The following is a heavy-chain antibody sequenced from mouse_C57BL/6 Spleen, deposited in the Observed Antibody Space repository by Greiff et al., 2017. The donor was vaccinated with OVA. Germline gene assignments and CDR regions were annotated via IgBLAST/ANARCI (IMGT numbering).Heavy chain of an antibody. CDR2: INPGSGGT. CDR3: ARDGNYAEYYAMDY. CDR1: GYAFTNYL. V-gene: IGHV1-54*01. D-gene: IGHD2-1*01. Sequence: QVQLQQSGAELVRPGTSVKVSCKASGYAFTNYLIEWVKQRPGQGLEWIGVINPGSGGTNYNEKFKGKATLTADKSSSTAYMQLSSLTSEDSAVYFCARDGNYAEYYAMDYWGQGTSVTVSS. J-gene: IGHJ4*01.